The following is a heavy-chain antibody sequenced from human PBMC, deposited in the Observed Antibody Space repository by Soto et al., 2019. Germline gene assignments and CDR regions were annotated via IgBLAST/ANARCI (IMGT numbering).Heavy chain of an antibody. CDR1: GGSISSGDYY. D-gene: IGHD1-1*01. CDR2: IYYSGSP. Sequence: QVQLQESGPGLVKPSQTLSLTCTVSGGSISSGDYYWSWIRQPPGKGLEWIGYIYYSGSPYYNPSRTSRFTISVDTSKNPFSLKLSSVTAADTAVYYCARGILQEYYYYGMDVWGQGTTVTVSS. V-gene: IGHV4-30-4*01. CDR3: ARGILQEYYYYGMDV. J-gene: IGHJ6*02.